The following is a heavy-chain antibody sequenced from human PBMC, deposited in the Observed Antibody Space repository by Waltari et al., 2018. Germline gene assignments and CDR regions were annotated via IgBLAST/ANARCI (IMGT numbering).Heavy chain of an antibody. D-gene: IGHD3-3*01. CDR1: GFTFSSYG. V-gene: IGHV3-30*18. Sequence: QVHLVESGGGVVQPGRSLRLSCAASGFTFSSYGMHWVRQAPGKGRECVTSIANDGSKKYYVDSVKGRLTISRDNSKSTLYLQMNSLRAQDTAVYYCAKDDTTIFGVGIDNWGQGTLVTVSS. CDR3: AKDDTTIFGVGIDN. CDR2: IANDGSKK. J-gene: IGHJ4*02.